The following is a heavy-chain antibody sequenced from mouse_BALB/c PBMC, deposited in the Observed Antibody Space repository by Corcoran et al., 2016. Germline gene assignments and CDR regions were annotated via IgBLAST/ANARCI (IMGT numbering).Heavy chain of an antibody. CDR2: INPNNGGT. CDR3: ARRDYSGSSLSYY. V-gene: IGHV1-18*01. CDR1: GYKFTDYN. Sequence: EDMLQQSGPELVKPGASVKIPCKASGYKFTDYNMDWVKQSHGKSLEWIEDINPNNGGTIYNQKFKGKTTLTVDKSSSTAYMELRSLTSEDTAVYYCARRDYSGSSLSYYWGQGITLIVSS. J-gene: IGHJ2*01. D-gene: IGHD1-1*01.